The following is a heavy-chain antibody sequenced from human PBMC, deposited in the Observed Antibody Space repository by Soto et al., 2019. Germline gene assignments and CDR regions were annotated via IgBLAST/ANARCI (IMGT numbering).Heavy chain of an antibody. CDR1: GGTLNSYA. CDR2: IIPIFGTA. V-gene: IGHV1-69*05. Sequence: SVKVSCKASGGTLNSYAISWVRQAKRQGLEWMGGIIPIFGTANYAQTFQGRVTMTTDTSTSTAYMELRSLRSDDTAVYYCAREGVAPYYYYGMDVWGQGTPVTVSS. J-gene: IGHJ6*02. CDR3: AREGVAPYYYYGMDV.